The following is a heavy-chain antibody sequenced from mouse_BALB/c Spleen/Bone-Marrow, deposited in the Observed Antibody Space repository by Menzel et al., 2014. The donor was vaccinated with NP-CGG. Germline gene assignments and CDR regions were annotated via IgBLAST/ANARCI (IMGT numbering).Heavy chain of an antibody. CDR1: GFTFSDYY. CDR2: ISNGGSYT. Sequence: EAHLVESGGGLMKPGGSLKLSCAASGFTFSDYYMYWVRQTPEKRLEWVATISNGGSYTYYPDSVKGRFTISRDNAKNNLSLQMSRLKSEDTAMYYFARDAIYYSGSSYGCFIVWGAKTTVTVST. CDR3: ARDAIYYSGSSYGCFIV. V-gene: IGHV5-4*02. D-gene: IGHD1-1*01. J-gene: IGHJ1*01.